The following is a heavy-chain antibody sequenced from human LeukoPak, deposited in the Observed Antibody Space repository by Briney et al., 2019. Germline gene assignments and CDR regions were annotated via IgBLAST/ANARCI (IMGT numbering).Heavy chain of an antibody. V-gene: IGHV3-9*01. CDR1: GFTFSGHA. CDR3: AKGQGYCSGGSCYDHAFDI. CDR2: ISWNSGSI. D-gene: IGHD2-15*01. Sequence: GGSLRLSCAASGFTFSGHAMHWVRQAPGKGLEWVSGISWNSGSIGYADSVKGRFTISRDNAKNSLYLQMNSLRAEDTALYYCAKGQGYCSGGSCYDHAFDIWGQGTMVTVSS. J-gene: IGHJ3*02.